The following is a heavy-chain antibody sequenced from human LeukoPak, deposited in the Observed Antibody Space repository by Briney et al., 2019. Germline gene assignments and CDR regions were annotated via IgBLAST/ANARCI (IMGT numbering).Heavy chain of an antibody. J-gene: IGHJ4*02. D-gene: IGHD2-21*02. Sequence: GGSLRLSCAASGFTFSSYGMNWVRQAPGNGPELISYISRSGSTIYYADSVKGRFTISRDNAKNSLYLQMSSLGAEDTAIYYCSRDRGGGDIYFDYWGQGTLVTVSS. CDR1: GFTFSSYG. CDR3: SRDRGGGDIYFDY. CDR2: ISRSGSTI. V-gene: IGHV3-48*03.